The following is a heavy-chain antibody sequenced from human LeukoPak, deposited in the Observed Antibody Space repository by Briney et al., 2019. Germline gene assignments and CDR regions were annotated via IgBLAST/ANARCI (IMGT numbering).Heavy chain of an antibody. Sequence: SETLSLTCTVSGASITIGAESYHWGWIRQPPGKGLERIGTIYYTGISYYNPSLESRVTSSLDTSKNQFSLTLNSVTAADTAVYYCVRADYNGGNPGSFDIWGRGTMVTVSS. J-gene: IGHJ3*02. V-gene: IGHV4-39*07. D-gene: IGHD2-8*01. CDR3: VRADYNGGNPGSFDI. CDR1: GASITIGAESYH. CDR2: IYYTGIS.